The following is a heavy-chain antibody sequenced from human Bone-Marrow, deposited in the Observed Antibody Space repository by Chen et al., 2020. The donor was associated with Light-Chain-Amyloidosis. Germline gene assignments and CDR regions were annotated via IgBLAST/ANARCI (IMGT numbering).Heavy chain of an antibody. D-gene: IGHD5-12*01. Sequence: EVQLEQSGPEVKKPGESLKISCKGSGYTFPNYWICWVRQMPGKGLEWMGVIYPDDSDARYSPSFDGQVTIAADKSITTAYLQWRSLKASDTAMYYCARRRDGYNFDYWGQGTLVTVSS. CDR1: GYTFPNYW. V-gene: IGHV5-51*01. CDR3: ARRRDGYNFDY. J-gene: IGHJ4*02. CDR2: IYPDDSDA.